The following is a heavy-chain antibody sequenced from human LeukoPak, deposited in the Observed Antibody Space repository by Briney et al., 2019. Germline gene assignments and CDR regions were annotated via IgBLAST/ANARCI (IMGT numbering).Heavy chain of an antibody. D-gene: IGHD2/OR15-2a*01. Sequence: GGSLRLSCAASGFTFNTYAMSWVRQAPGKGLEWVSGISASGGSTYYADSVKGRFTISRDNSKNTLYLQMNSLRADDTALYRCAKDLFYSFDIWGQGTEVTVSS. J-gene: IGHJ3*02. CDR2: ISASGGST. CDR1: GFTFNTYA. CDR3: AKDLFYSFDI. V-gene: IGHV3-23*01.